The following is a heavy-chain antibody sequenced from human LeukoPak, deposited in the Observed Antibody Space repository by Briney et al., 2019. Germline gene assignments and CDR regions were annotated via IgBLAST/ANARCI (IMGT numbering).Heavy chain of an antibody. J-gene: IGHJ6*03. V-gene: IGHV1-2*02. CDR2: INPNSGGT. CDR3: ARDVKLSSSGDYYYSYMDV. Sequence: ASVKVSCKASGYTFTGYYMHWVRQAPGQGLEWMGWINPNSGGTKYAQKFQGRVTMTRDTSINTAYMELSRLRSDDTGVYYCARDVKLSSSGDYYYSYMDVWGEGTTVTVSS. CDR1: GYTFTGYY. D-gene: IGHD6-13*01.